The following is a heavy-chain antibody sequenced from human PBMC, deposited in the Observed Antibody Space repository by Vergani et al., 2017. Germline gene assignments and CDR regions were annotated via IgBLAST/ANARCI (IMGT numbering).Heavy chain of an antibody. CDR1: GGSISSGGYY. V-gene: IGHV4-31*03. J-gene: IGHJ5*02. CDR2: IYYSGST. D-gene: IGHD5-12*01. CDR3: ARGERGYSRYDLNWFDP. Sequence: QVQLQESGPGLVKPSQTLSLTCTVSGGSISSGGYYWSWIRQHPGKGLEWIGYIYYSGSTYYNPSLKSRVTISVDTSKNQFSLKLSSVTAADAAVYYCARGERGYSRYDLNWFDPGGQGTLVTVSS.